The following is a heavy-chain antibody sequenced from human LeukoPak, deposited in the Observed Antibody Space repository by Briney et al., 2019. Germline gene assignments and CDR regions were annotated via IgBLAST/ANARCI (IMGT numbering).Heavy chain of an antibody. CDR3: AKDKGDYTSSSSSYNWFDP. J-gene: IGHJ5*02. CDR2: ISGSGGST. Sequence: GGSLRLSCAASGFTFSSYAMSWVRQAPGKGLEWVSAISGSGGSTYYADSVKGRFTISRDNSKNTLYLQINSLRAEDTAVYYCAKDKGDYTSSSSSYNWFDPWGQGTLVTVSP. V-gene: IGHV3-23*01. CDR1: GFTFSSYA. D-gene: IGHD6-6*01.